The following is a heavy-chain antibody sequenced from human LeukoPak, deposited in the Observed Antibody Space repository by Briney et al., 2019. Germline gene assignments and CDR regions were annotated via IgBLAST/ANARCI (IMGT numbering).Heavy chain of an antibody. J-gene: IGHJ6*02. D-gene: IGHD3-10*01. Sequence: GGSLRLSCAASGFTFSGYAMSWVRQAPGKGLEWVSAISGSGGSTYYADSVKGRFTISRDNSKNTLYLQMNSLRAEDTAVYYCAKDRFVARDYYYYGMDVWGQGTTVTVSS. CDR2: ISGSGGST. V-gene: IGHV3-23*01. CDR1: GFTFSGYA. CDR3: AKDRFVARDYYYYGMDV.